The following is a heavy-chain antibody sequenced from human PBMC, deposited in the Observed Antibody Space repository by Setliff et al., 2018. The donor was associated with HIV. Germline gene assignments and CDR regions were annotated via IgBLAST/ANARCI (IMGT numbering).Heavy chain of an antibody. Sequence: GSLRLSCEGSGFTLSVYGMHWVRQAPGKGLEWVAVLWYDGGKKHYADSLKGRFTISRDDSKNTLYLQMNSLRAEDTALYYCARGQFRLRPDSLDLWGQGTLVTVSS. V-gene: IGHV3-33*01. J-gene: IGHJ3*01. D-gene: IGHD2-21*01. CDR3: ARGQFRLRPDSLDL. CDR2: LWYDGGKK. CDR1: GFTLSVYG.